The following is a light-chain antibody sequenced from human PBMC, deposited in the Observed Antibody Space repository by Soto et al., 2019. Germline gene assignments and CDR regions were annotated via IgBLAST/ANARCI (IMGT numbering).Light chain of an antibody. J-gene: IGLJ1*01. V-gene: IGLV2-14*01. CDR2: EVS. CDR3: TSYTSSSTRDV. CDR1: SSDGGGYNY. Sequence: QSALARPAAVSGSPGQSITISCTGTSSDGGGYNYVSWYQQHPGKAPKLMIYEVSNRPLGVSNRFSGSKSGNTASLTISGLQAEDEADYYCTSYTSSSTRDVFGTGTKVTVL.